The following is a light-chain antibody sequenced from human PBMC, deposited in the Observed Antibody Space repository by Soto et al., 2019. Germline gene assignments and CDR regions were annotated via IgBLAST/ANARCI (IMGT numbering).Light chain of an antibody. J-gene: IGKJ1*01. V-gene: IGKV3-15*01. CDR1: QSISDT. Sequence: EIVMTQSPATLSVSPGGRATLSCRARQSISDTLAWYQQKPGQAPRLLIHGASTRAPGFPARFSGSGSGTDFTPTISSLQSEDFAVYYCQQYDNWPWTFGQGTKVDIK. CDR3: QQYDNWPWT. CDR2: GAS.